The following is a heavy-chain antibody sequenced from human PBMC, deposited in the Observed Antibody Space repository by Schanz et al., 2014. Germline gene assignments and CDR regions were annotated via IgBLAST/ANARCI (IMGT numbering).Heavy chain of an antibody. D-gene: IGHD6-13*01. V-gene: IGHV4-39*01. CDR2: IYQSGTT. CDR1: DGSISSSSYY. Sequence: QVQLQESGPGLVKPSENLSLTCTVSDGSISSSSYYWGWIRQPPGKGLEWIGSIYQSGTTYYSPPQKGRATISVDTSKNQYSLKLISVTAADTAVYYCARPGGSSWSFAYWGLGRLVIVSS. CDR3: ARPGGSSWSFAY. J-gene: IGHJ4*02.